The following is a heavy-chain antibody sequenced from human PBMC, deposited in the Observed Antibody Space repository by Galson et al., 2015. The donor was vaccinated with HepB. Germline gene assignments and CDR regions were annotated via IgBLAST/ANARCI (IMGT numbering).Heavy chain of an antibody. CDR3: AGAYYYYSSAPFSW. J-gene: IGHJ4*02. V-gene: IGHV5-10-1*01. CDR1: GYSFTSYW. CDR2: IKPSDSYT. Sequence: QPGAEAKKHGESPRISCKCSGYSFTSYWISWGREIPGKGLEWMGRIKPSDSYTNYSPSFQGHVTISADKSISTAYLQWSSLKDSDTAMYYCAGAYYYYSSAPFSWWGQGTLVTVSS. D-gene: IGHD3-22*01.